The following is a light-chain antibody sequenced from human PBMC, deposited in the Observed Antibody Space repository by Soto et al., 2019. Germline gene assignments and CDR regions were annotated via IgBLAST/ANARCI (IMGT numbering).Light chain of an antibody. J-gene: IGKJ1*01. V-gene: IGKV3-15*01. CDR1: QSVSSN. CDR2: GAS. CDR3: QQYNNWPPKT. Sequence: EIVMTQSPATLSVSPGERATLSCGASQSVSSNLAWYQQKPGQAPRLLIHGASTRATGIPARFSGSGSGTEFTLTISSLQSEDFAVYYCQQYNNWPPKTFGQGTKVDIK.